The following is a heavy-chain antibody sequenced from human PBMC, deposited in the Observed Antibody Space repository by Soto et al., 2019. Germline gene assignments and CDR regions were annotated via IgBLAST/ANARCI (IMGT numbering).Heavy chain of an antibody. V-gene: IGHV4-59*08. CDR1: GGSISSYY. J-gene: IGHJ6*03. CDR3: ARLGDYDFWSGYYTSYYYYYYMDV. CDR2: IYYSGST. Sequence: SETLSLTCTVSGGSISSYYWCWIRQPPGKGLEWIGYIYYSGSTNYNPSLKSRVTISVDTSKNQFSLKLSSVTAADTAVYYCARLGDYDFWSGYYTSYYYYYYMDVWGKGTTVTVSS. D-gene: IGHD3-3*01.